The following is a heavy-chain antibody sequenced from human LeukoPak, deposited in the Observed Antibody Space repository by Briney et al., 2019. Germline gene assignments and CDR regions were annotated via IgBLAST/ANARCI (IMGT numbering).Heavy chain of an antibody. CDR3: ARDPPQGSGWVVAEYFQQ. D-gene: IGHD6-19*01. J-gene: IGHJ1*01. V-gene: IGHV1-18*01. CDR2: ISAYNGNT. Sequence: ASVTVSCMASGYTFTSYGISWVRQAPGQGLEWMGWISAYNGNTNYAQKLQGRVTMTTDTSTSTAYMELRSLRSDDTAVYYCARDPPQGSGWVVAEYFQQGDQGTLVTGSA. CDR1: GYTFTSYG.